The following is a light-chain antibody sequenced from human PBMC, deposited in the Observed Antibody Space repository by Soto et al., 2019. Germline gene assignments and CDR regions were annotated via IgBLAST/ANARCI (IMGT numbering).Light chain of an antibody. CDR2: STN. J-gene: IGLJ3*02. CDR1: SGSVSTSSY. V-gene: IGLV8-61*01. CDR3: VLYVGSGIGV. Sequence: QAVVTQEPSFSVSPGRTVTLTCGLSSGSVSTSSYPSWYQQTPGQAPRTLIYSTNTRSSGVPDRFSGSILGNKAALPITGAQADDECDYYCVLYVGSGIGVFGGGTKVTVL.